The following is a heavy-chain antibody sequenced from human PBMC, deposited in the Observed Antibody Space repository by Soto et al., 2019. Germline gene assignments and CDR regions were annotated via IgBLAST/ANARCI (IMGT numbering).Heavy chain of an antibody. CDR1: GYTFTGYY. CDR3: ATILDCGSEGCWDLCFDP. CDR2: INPNSGGT. D-gene: IGHD1-26*01. Sequence: ASVKVSCKASGYTFTGYYMHWVRQAPGQGLEWMGWINPNSGGTNYAQKFQGWVTMTRDTSISTAYMELSRLRSDDTAVYYCATILDCGSEGCWDLCFDPWGQGTLVTVAS. J-gene: IGHJ5*02. V-gene: IGHV1-2*04.